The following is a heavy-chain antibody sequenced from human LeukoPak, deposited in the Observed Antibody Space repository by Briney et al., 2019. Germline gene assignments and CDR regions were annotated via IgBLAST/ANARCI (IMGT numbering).Heavy chain of an antibody. CDR3: TSNLYCSTSSCYTLDN. V-gene: IGHV3-15*01. Sequence: NAGGSLRLSCAASGFTFSNGWMSWVRQAPGKELQWVGRIKSKSERGTTDYAAPVKGRFTISRDGSTNTVYLHMNSLKTEDTAVYFCTSNLYCSTSSCYTLDNWGQGTLVAVSP. D-gene: IGHD2-2*02. CDR1: GFTFSNGW. J-gene: IGHJ4*02. CDR2: IKSKSERGTT.